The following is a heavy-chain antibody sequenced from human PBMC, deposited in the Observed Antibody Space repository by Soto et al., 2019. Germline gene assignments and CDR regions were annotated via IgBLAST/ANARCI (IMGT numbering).Heavy chain of an antibody. CDR3: ARDRRYYDSTPDAFDI. CDR2: INAGNGNT. J-gene: IGHJ3*02. D-gene: IGHD3-22*01. Sequence: GASVKVSCKASGYTFTSYAMHWVRQAPGQRLEWMGWINAGNGNTKYSQKFQGRVTITRDTSASTAYMELSSLRSEDTAVYYCARDRRYYDSTPDAFDIWGQGTMVTVSS. CDR1: GYTFTSYA. V-gene: IGHV1-3*01.